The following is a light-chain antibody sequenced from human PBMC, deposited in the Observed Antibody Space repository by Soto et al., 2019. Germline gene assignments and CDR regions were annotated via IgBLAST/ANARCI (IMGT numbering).Light chain of an antibody. CDR1: QTFLDSSNNKAN. J-gene: IGKJ1*01. CDR3: QQYYTTPRT. V-gene: IGKV4-1*01. CDR2: WAS. Sequence: DIVMTQSPDSLAVSLGERATINFKSSQTFLDSSNNKANLTWYQQKPGQPPKLIIYWASTRELGVPDRFSGSGSGTDFTLTISSLQAEDVAVYYCQQYYTTPRTFGHGTKVDI.